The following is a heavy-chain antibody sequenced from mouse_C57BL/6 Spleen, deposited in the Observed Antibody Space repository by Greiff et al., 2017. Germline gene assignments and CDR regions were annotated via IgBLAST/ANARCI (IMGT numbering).Heavy chain of an antibody. CDR3: ARGEGWLGGY. CDR2: INPGSGGT. V-gene: IGHV1-54*01. Sequence: QVQLQQSGAELVRPGTSVKVSCKASGYAFTNYLIEWVKQRPGQGLEWIGVINPGSGGTNYNEKFKGKATLTADKSSSTAYMQLSSLTSEDSAVYFCARGEGWLGGYWGQGTTLTVSS. J-gene: IGHJ2*01. D-gene: IGHD2-3*01. CDR1: GYAFTNYL.